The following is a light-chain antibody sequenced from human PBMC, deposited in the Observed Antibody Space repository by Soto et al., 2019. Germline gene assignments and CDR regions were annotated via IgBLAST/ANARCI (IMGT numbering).Light chain of an antibody. CDR3: QSYDSSLSGPSFV. CDR1: SSNIGAGYD. V-gene: IGLV1-40*01. Sequence: QSVLTQPPSVSGAPGQRVTISCTGSSSNIGAGYDVHWYQQLPGTAPKLLIYGNTNRPSGVPDRFSGSKSGTSAFLAITGLQAEDEADYYCQSYDSSLSGPSFVFGTGTKVTVL. J-gene: IGLJ1*01. CDR2: GNT.